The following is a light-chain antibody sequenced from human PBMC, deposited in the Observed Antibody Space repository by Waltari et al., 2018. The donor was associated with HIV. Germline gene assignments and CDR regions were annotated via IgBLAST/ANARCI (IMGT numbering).Light chain of an antibody. V-gene: IGLV2-23*02. CDR2: DVS. J-gene: IGLJ3*02. CDR3: CSYAGSSTWV. CDR1: SSAVGGYNY. Sequence: QSALTQPASVSGSPGQSITISCTGTSSAVGGYNYVSWYQQHPGKAPKLMIYDVSKRPSGVSNRFSGSKSGNTASLTISGLQAEDEADYYCCSYAGSSTWVFGGGTTLTVL.